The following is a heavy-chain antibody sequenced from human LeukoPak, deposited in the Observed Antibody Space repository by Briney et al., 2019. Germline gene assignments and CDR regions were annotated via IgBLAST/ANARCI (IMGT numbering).Heavy chain of an antibody. V-gene: IGHV3-74*01. CDR2: INSDGSST. D-gene: IGHD3-10*01. CDR1: GFTFSNYW. Sequence: GGSLRLSCAASGFTFSNYWMHWVRQAPGKGLVWVSRINSDGSSTTYADSVKGRFTISRDNAKNTLYLQMNSLRAEDTAVYYCARDYGRSRDYGMDVWGQGSTVTVSS. CDR3: ARDYGRSRDYGMDV. J-gene: IGHJ6*02.